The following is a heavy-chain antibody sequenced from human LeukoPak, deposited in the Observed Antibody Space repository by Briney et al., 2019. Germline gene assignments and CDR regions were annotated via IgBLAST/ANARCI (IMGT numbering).Heavy chain of an antibody. CDR1: GYTFPSYF. Sequence: ASVKVSCKASGYTFPSYFMHWVRQAPGQGLEWMGIINPTGGSTTYAQKFQGRVTMTRDTSTSTVYMELSSLRSEDTAVYYCARDRGGGSGWYRGWFDPWGQGTLVTVSS. V-gene: IGHV1-46*01. J-gene: IGHJ5*02. CDR2: INPTGGST. D-gene: IGHD6-19*01. CDR3: ARDRGGGSGWYRGWFDP.